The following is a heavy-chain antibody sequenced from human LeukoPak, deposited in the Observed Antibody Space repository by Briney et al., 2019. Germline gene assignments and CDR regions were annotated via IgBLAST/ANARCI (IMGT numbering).Heavy chain of an antibody. CDR3: ARGGYSSSSDVITLDY. D-gene: IGHD6-6*01. J-gene: IGHJ4*02. V-gene: IGHV3-30*02. CDR2: ILYDGTNK. CDR1: GFTFSSFG. Sequence: TGGSLRLSCAASGFTFSSFGMHWVRQAPGQGPEWVAFILYDGTNKYYADSVKGRFTISRDNSKNTLSLQMNSLRVEDTALYYCARGGYSSSSDVITLDYWGQGTLVTVSS.